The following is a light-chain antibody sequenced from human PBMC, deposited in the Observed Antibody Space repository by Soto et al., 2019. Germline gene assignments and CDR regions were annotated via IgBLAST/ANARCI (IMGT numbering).Light chain of an antibody. CDR3: CSFVDSDTVL. V-gene: IGLV2-11*01. J-gene: IGLJ3*02. CDR1: SSDVGSYKY. Sequence: QSALTQPRSVSGSPGQSVTISCTGTSSDVGSYKYVSWYQHHPGKAPKLMIFDVNKRPSGVPDRFSGSNSGNAASLTISGLQPEDEADYFCCSFVDSDTVLSGGGTKLTVL. CDR2: DVN.